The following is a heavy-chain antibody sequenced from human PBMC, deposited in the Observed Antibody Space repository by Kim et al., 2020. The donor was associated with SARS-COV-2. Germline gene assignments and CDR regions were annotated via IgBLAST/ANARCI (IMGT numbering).Heavy chain of an antibody. J-gene: IGHJ4*02. CDR3: TRGTRGYGASDHDY. Sequence: YVASVEGRFTIARDDSKSIAYLQMNSLRTEDTALYYCTRGTRGYGASDHDYWGQGSLVTVSS. D-gene: IGHD5-12*01. V-gene: IGHV3-49*02.